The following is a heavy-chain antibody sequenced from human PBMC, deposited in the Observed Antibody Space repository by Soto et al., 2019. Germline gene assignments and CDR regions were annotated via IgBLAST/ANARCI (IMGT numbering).Heavy chain of an antibody. CDR3: ARDPAP. Sequence: QVQLQESGPGLVKPSETLSLTCTVSGGSITRGGYYWSWIRQHPGKGLEWIGYIYNSGTTYYNPSLKSRVTISVDTSKNQXSLXXTSVTXXDXXXYYXARDPAPWGQGTLVTVSS. V-gene: IGHV4-31*03. CDR1: GGSITRGGYY. J-gene: IGHJ5*02. CDR2: IYNSGTT.